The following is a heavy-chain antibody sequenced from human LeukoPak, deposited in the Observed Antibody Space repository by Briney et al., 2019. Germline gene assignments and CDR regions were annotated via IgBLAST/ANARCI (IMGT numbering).Heavy chain of an antibody. CDR2: IYYSGST. D-gene: IGHD4-17*01. V-gene: IGHV4-39*07. Sequence: SETLSLTCTVSGGSISSSSYYWGWIRQPPGKGLEWIGSIYYSGSTYYNPSLKSRVTISVDTSKNQFSLKLSSVTAADTAVYYCARDSTVTSLDFDYWGQGTLVTVSS. CDR3: ARDSTVTSLDFDY. CDR1: GGSISSSSYY. J-gene: IGHJ4*02.